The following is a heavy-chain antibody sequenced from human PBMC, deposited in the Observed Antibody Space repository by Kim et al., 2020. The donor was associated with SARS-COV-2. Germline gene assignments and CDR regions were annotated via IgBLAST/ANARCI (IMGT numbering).Heavy chain of an antibody. CDR1: GGSISTYF. V-gene: IGHV4-59*12. D-gene: IGHD5-12*01. Sequence: SETLSLTCTVSGGSISTYFWSWLRQPPGKGLEWIGQIYNGGNTNYNPSLKSRVSISVDTSKNQFSLNLTSVTAADTAVYYCSRGWLTAPNWFSPWGQGTLVTVSS. CDR3: SRGWLTAPNWFSP. CDR2: IYNGGNT. J-gene: IGHJ5*02.